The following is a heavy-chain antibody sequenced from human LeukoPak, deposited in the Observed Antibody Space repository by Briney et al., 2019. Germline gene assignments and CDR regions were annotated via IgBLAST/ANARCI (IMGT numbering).Heavy chain of an antibody. CDR3: ASHRFWGGRSGYSRDY. D-gene: IGHD3-3*01. CDR2: IYYSGST. CDR1: GASISSGGYY. J-gene: IGHJ4*02. Sequence: SQTLSLTCTVSGASISSGGYYWSWIRQHPGKGLEWIGYIYYSGSTYYNPSLKSRVTISVDTSKNQFSLKLSSVTAADTAVYYCASHRFWGGRSGYSRDYWGQGTLVTVSS. V-gene: IGHV4-31*03.